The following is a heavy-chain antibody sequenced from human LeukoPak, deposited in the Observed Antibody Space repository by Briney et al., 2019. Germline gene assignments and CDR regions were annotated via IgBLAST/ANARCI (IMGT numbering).Heavy chain of an antibody. J-gene: IGHJ5*02. CDR2: TIPILGIA. Sequence: ASVKVSCKASGGTFSSYTISWVRQAPGQGLEWMGRTIPILGIANYAQKFQGRVTITADKSTSTAYMELSSLRSEDTAVYYCARSPVLLWFGEFDPWGQGTLVTVSS. D-gene: IGHD3-10*01. CDR3: ARSPVLLWFGEFDP. CDR1: GGTFSSYT. V-gene: IGHV1-69*02.